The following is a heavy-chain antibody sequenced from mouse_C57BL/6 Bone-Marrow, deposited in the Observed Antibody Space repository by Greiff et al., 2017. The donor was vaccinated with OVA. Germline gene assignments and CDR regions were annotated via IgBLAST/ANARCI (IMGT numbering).Heavy chain of an antibody. Sequence: VQLQQPGAELVKPGASVKLSCKASGYTFTSYWMQWVQQRPGQGLEWIGEIDPSDSSTHSNQKFKGKATLTVETSSSTAYMQLGSLASEDSAVYYCARPYDNYFDDWGKGTTLTVSS. CDR3: ARPYDNYFDD. D-gene: IGHD2-3*01. V-gene: IGHV1-50*01. J-gene: IGHJ2*01. CDR2: IDPSDSST. CDR1: GYTFTSYW.